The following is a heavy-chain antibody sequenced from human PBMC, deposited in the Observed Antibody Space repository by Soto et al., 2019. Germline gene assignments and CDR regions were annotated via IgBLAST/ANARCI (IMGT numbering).Heavy chain of an antibody. CDR1: GGSISSGDYY. J-gene: IGHJ5*02. V-gene: IGHV4-30-4*01. D-gene: IGHD3-16*02. CDR3: ARVFFAYDHVWGSYRYRGSWFDP. Sequence: PSETLSLTCTVSGGSISSGDYYWSWIRQPPGKGLEWIGYIYYSGSTYYNPSLKSRVTISVDTSKNQFSLKLSSVTAADKAEYYCARVFFAYDHVWGSYRYRGSWFDPWGQGTLVTVSS. CDR2: IYYSGST.